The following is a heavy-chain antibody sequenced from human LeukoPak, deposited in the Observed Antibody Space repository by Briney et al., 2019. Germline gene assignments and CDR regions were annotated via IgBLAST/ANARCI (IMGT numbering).Heavy chain of an antibody. V-gene: IGHV4-34*01. CDR1: GGSLSGYY. Sequence: SETLSLTCAVYGGSLSGYYWSWIRQPPGKGLEWIGEIKHSGSTNYNPSLKSRVTISIDTSKNQFSLKLTSVTAADTAVYYCARSRGLSIAARRAFDYWGQGTLVTVSS. D-gene: IGHD6-6*01. CDR2: IKHSGST. CDR3: ARSRGLSIAARRAFDY. J-gene: IGHJ4*02.